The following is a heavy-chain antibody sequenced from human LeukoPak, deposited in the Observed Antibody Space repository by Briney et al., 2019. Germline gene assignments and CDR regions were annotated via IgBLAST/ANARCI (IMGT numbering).Heavy chain of an antibody. CDR1: GGSISSSSYY. V-gene: IGHV4-39*07. Sequence: PSETLSLTCTVSGGSISSSSYYWGWIRQPPGKGLEWIGEINHSGSTNYSPSLKSRVTISVDSSKNQLSLKLSSVTAADTAVYYCALNYYDSSGYPNAFDIWGQGTMVTVSS. D-gene: IGHD3-22*01. CDR3: ALNYYDSSGYPNAFDI. CDR2: INHSGST. J-gene: IGHJ3*02.